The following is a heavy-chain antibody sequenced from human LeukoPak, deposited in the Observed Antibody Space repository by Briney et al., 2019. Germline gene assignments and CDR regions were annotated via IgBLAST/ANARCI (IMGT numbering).Heavy chain of an antibody. V-gene: IGHV3-30*04. D-gene: IGHD3-22*01. Sequence: GRSLRLSCAASGFTFSSYAMHWVRQAPGKGLEWVAVISYDGSNKYYADSVKGRFTISRDNSKNTLYLQMNSLRAEDTAVYYCAKDRLFDSSGYYPYYFDYWGQGTLVTVSS. CDR1: GFTFSSYA. J-gene: IGHJ4*02. CDR3: AKDRLFDSSGYYPYYFDY. CDR2: ISYDGSNK.